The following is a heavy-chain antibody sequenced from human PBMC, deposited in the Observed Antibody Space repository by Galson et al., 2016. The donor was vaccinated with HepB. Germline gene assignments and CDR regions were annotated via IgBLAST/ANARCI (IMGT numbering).Heavy chain of an antibody. V-gene: IGHV3-11*04. CDR3: ARDPGYTTAAPFFDY. CDR1: GFTFGDYY. D-gene: IGHD5-24*01. Sequence: SLRLSCAASGFTFGDYYMTWIRQAPGKGLEWVSYISTTGSNTYYADSAKGRFTISRDNAKNSLYVQMNSLRVEDTAVYYCARDPGYTTAAPFFDYWGQGTLVTVSS. CDR2: ISTTGSNT. J-gene: IGHJ4*02.